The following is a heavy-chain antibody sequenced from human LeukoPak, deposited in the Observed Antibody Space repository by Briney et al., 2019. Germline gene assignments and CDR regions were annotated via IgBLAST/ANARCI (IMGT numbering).Heavy chain of an antibody. CDR3: AKVGVLLWFGESLHFDY. D-gene: IGHD3-10*01. J-gene: IGHJ4*02. V-gene: IGHV3-23*01. CDR1: GFTFSSYA. CDR2: ISGSGGST. Sequence: GGSPRLSCAASGFTFSSYAMGWVRQAPGKGLEWVSAISGSGGSTYYADSVKGRFTISRDNSKNTLYLQMNSLRAEDTAVYYCAKVGVLLWFGESLHFDYWGQGTLVTVSS.